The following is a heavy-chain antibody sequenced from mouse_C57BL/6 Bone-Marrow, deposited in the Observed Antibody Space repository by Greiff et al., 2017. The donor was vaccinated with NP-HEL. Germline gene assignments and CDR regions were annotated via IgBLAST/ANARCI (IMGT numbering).Heavy chain of an antibody. V-gene: IGHV5-6*02. CDR1: GFTFSSYG. J-gene: IGHJ1*03. CDR2: ISSGGSYT. CDR3: ARRSQYFDV. Sequence: DVMLVESGGDLVKPGGSLKLSCAASGFTFSSYGMSWVRQTPDKRLEWVATISSGGSYTYYPDSVKGRFTISRDNAKNTLYLQMSSLKSEDTAMYYCARRSQYFDVWGTGTTVTVSS.